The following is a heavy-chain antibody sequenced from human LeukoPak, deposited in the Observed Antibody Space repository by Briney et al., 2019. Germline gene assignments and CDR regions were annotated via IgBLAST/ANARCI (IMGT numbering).Heavy chain of an antibody. Sequence: ASVKVSCKASGYTFTGYCMYWVRQAPGQGLEWMGWVNPNSGGTNYAQKFQGRVTMSRDTSSSTAYMELSSLTFDDTAVYYCARVPGALGVWGQGTTVTVSS. CDR2: VNPNSGGT. CDR3: ARVPGALGV. CDR1: GYTFTGYC. J-gene: IGHJ6*02. V-gene: IGHV1-2*02.